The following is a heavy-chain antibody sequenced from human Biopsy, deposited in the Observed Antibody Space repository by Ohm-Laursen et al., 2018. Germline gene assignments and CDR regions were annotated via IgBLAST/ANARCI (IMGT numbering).Heavy chain of an antibody. D-gene: IGHD6-13*01. Sequence: SQTLSLTCTVSGASISSAAYHWSWIRQLPGKGLEWIGYISHSGGTSYNPSLRILVTISTDPSTNQFSLKVRPVTAADTAMYYFAGATSGTSLYDPWGQGILVTVSS. J-gene: IGHJ5*02. CDR3: AGATSGTSLYDP. CDR1: GASISSAAYH. CDR2: ISHSGGT. V-gene: IGHV4-31*01.